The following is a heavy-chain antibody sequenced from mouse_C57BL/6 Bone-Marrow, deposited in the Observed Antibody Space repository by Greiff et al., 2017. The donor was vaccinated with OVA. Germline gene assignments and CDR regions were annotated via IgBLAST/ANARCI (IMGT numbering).Heavy chain of an antibody. V-gene: IGHV3-1*01. J-gene: IGHJ3*01. CDR3: ARGAYYSNYPPWFAY. Sequence: EVQLVESGPGMVKPSQSLSLTCTVTGYSITSGYDWHWIRHFPGNKLEWMGYISYSGSTNYNPSLKSRISITHDTSKNHFFLKLNSVTTEDTATYYCARGAYYSNYPPWFAYWGQGTLVTVSA. CDR2: ISYSGST. CDR1: GYSITSGYD. D-gene: IGHD2-5*01.